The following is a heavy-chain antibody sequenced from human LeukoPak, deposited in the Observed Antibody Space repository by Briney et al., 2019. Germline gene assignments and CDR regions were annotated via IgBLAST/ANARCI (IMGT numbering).Heavy chain of an antibody. CDR1: GFTFSSYA. Sequence: GRSLRLSCAASGFTFSSYAMHWVRQAPGKGLEWVAVISYDGSNKYYADSVKGRSTISRDNSKNTLYLQMNSLRAEDTAVYYCARADRRGYCSSTSCFENWFDPWGQGTLVTVSS. CDR2: ISYDGSNK. D-gene: IGHD2-2*01. V-gene: IGHV3-30*04. J-gene: IGHJ5*02. CDR3: ARADRRGYCSSTSCFENWFDP.